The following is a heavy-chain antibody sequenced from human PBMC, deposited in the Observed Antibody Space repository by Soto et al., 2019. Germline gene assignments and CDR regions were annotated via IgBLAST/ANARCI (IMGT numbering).Heavy chain of an antibody. CDR2: IKQDGSEK. Sequence: GGSLRLSCAASGFTFSSYWMSWVRQAPGKGLEWVANIKQDGSEKYYVDSVKGRFTISRDNAKNSLYLQMNSLRAEDTAVYYCARDPPPPSYYDFWSGYPSDAFDIWGQGTMVTVSS. V-gene: IGHV3-7*01. CDR1: GFTFSSYW. CDR3: ARDPPPPSYYDFWSGYPSDAFDI. J-gene: IGHJ3*02. D-gene: IGHD3-3*01.